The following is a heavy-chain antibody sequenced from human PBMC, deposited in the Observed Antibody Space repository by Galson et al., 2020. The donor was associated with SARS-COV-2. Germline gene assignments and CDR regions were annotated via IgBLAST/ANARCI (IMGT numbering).Heavy chain of an antibody. CDR1: GDSVSSNIAA. CDR3: ARNCGTGTTGCDY. CDR2: TYYRSKWYN. Sequence: SQTLSLTCRISGDSVSSNIAAWPWIRQSPSRRPEWLRTTYYRSKWYNGYAESVRSRIIINPDTSKNQFSLQLNSVTPEDTAVYYCARNCGTGTTGCDYWGQGTLVTVSS. J-gene: IGHJ4*02. V-gene: IGHV6-1*01. D-gene: IGHD1-1*01.